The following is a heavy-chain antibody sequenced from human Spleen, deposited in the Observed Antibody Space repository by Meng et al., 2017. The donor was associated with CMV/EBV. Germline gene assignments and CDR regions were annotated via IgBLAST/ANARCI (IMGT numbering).Heavy chain of an antibody. J-gene: IGHJ4*02. CDR2: ISWNGGST. D-gene: IGHD3-10*01. CDR1: GFTFDEYD. V-gene: IGHV3-9*01. CDR3: ATLLYGSGSYYSDY. Sequence: SLKISCAASGFTFDEYDMHWVRQGPGKGLEWVSSISWNGGSTGYADSVKGRFTVSRDNAKNFLYLQMNSLRAEDTAFYSCATLLYGSGSYYSDYWGQGTLVTVSS.